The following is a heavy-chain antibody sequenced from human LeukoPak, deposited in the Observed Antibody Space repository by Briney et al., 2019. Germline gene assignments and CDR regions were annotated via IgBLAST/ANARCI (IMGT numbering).Heavy chain of an antibody. CDR3: ARFMVRGVNQYYYYGMDV. Sequence: GASVKVSCKASGYTFTSYGISWVRQAPGQGLEWMGWISAYNGNTNYAQKLQGRVTMTTDTSTSTAYMELRSPRSDDTAVYYCARFMVRGVNQYYYYGMDVWGQGTTVTVSS. CDR2: ISAYNGNT. CDR1: GYTFTSYG. V-gene: IGHV1-18*01. J-gene: IGHJ6*02. D-gene: IGHD3-10*01.